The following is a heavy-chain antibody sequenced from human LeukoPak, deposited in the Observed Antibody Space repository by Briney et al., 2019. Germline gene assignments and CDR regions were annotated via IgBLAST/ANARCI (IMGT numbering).Heavy chain of an antibody. CDR2: IIPIFGTA. V-gene: IGHV1-69*06. D-gene: IGHD6-19*01. CDR3: ARDLKRGYSSGRYSWGTGSSNDY. J-gene: IGHJ4*02. CDR1: GGTFSSYA. Sequence: ASVKVSCKASGGTFSSYAISWVRQAPGQGLEWMGGIIPIFGTANYAQKLQGRVTITADKSTSTAYMELRSLRSDDTAVYYCARDLKRGYSSGRYSWGTGSSNDYWGQGTLVTVSS.